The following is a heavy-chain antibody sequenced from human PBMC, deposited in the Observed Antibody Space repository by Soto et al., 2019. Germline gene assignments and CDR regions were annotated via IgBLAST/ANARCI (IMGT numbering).Heavy chain of an antibody. CDR3: ARERNWGDYYYYAMDV. CDR2: MDYSGST. D-gene: IGHD7-27*01. Sequence: SETLSLTCSVSGGSIGSYCWSWIRQPPGKGLEWIAYMDYSGSTNYNPSLKSRVTISVDTSKNQFSLKLSSVTAADTAVYYCARERNWGDYYYYAMDVWGQGTTVTVSS. J-gene: IGHJ6*02. V-gene: IGHV4-59*01. CDR1: GGSIGSYC.